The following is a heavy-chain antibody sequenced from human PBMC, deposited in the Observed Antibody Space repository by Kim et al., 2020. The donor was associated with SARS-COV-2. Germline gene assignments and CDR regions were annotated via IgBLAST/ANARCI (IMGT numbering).Heavy chain of an antibody. V-gene: IGHV3-11*01. J-gene: IGHJ6*04. D-gene: IGHD2-2*01. Sequence: GGSLRLSCAASGFFFSDYYMSWIRQAPGKGLEWVSYISSSGTTIYYADSVKGRFTISRDNAKNSRYLQMNSLRAEDTAVYYCASDTSRDGFRYGQTADYKYGMDVWGTGTTVTVSS. CDR1: GFFFSDYY. CDR3: ASDTSRDGFRYGQTADYKYGMDV. CDR2: ISSSGTTI.